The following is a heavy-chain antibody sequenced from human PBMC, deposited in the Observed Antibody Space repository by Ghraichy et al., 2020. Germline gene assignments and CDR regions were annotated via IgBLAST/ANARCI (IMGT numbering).Heavy chain of an antibody. V-gene: IGHV3-72*01. CDR2: IRNKAKSYTT. CDR1: GFTFSDYY. D-gene: IGHD2-15*01. CDR3: ARTYCIGGSCYLGDS. J-gene: IGHJ4*02. Sequence: GGSLRLSCAVSGFTFSDYYMDWVRQAPGKGLEWVGRIRNKAKSYTTEYAASVKGRITISRDDSKNSLYLQMNSLKTEDTAVYYCARTYCIGGSCYLGDSWGQGILVTVSS.